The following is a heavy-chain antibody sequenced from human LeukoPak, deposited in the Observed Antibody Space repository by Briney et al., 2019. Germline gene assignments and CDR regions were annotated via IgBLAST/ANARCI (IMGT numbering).Heavy chain of an antibody. Sequence: GGSLRLSCTGSGVTFEDYYLSWIRQAPGKGLEWISYISDTGGDKFYADPVKGRFIISRDNARNSVYMEMNDLIAEDTAFYYCARGENGSFDRWGQGTLVIVSS. D-gene: IGHD3-10*01. J-gene: IGHJ4*02. CDR2: ISDTGGDK. V-gene: IGHV3-11*01. CDR1: GVTFEDYY. CDR3: ARGENGSFDR.